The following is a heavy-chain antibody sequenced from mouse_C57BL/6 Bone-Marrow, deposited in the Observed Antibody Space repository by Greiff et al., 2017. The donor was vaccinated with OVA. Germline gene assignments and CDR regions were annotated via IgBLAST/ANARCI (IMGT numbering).Heavy chain of an antibody. J-gene: IGHJ4*01. CDR1: GYTFTSYW. D-gene: IGHD1-1*01. V-gene: IGHV1-55*01. CDR2: IYPGSGRT. Sequence: QVQLQQPGAELVKPGASVKMSCKASGYTFTSYWITWVKQRPGQGLEWIGAIYPGSGRTNYNEKFKSKATLTVDTSSSTAYMQVSSLTSEDSAVYYCARSGITTVEGDFAMDYWGQGTSVTVSS. CDR3: ARSGITTVEGDFAMDY.